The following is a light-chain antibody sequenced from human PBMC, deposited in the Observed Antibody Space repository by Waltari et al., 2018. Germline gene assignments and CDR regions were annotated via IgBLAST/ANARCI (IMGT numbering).Light chain of an antibody. CDR3: QQFGDSPLYT. J-gene: IGKJ2*01. Sequence: EIVLTNTPGTLSLSPGERATLSCRASQSVSSSYLAWYQQKPGQAPRLLIYGASTRATGIPDRFSGSGSGTDFTLTISRLEPEDFAVYYCQQFGDSPLYTFGQGAKLEIK. CDR1: QSVSSSY. V-gene: IGKV3-20*01. CDR2: GAS.